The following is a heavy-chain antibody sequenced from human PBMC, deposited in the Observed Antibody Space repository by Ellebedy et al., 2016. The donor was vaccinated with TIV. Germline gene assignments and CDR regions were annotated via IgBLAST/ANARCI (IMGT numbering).Heavy chain of an antibody. D-gene: IGHD5-18*01. CDR3: ARENTAMAMGNWFDP. J-gene: IGHJ5*02. Sequence: ASVKVSCXASGYTFTSYDINWVRQATGQGLEWMGWMDPNSGNTGYVQKFQGRVTITADESTSTAYMELSSLRSEDTAVYYCARENTAMAMGNWFDPWGQGTLVTVSS. V-gene: IGHV1-8*01. CDR2: MDPNSGNT. CDR1: GYTFTSYD.